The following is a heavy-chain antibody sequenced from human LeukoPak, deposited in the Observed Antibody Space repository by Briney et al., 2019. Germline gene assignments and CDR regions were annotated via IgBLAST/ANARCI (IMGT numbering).Heavy chain of an antibody. Sequence: GASVKVSCKASGYSFTEYYMYWVRQAPGQGLGWMGIINPSLGSTSYAQKFQGRVFMTRDMSTSTVYMELSSLTSEDTAVYYCARGPYSSSWYEDYWGQGTLVTVSS. CDR3: ARGPYSSSWYEDY. CDR2: INPSLGST. CDR1: GYSFTEYY. D-gene: IGHD6-13*01. J-gene: IGHJ4*02. V-gene: IGHV1-46*01.